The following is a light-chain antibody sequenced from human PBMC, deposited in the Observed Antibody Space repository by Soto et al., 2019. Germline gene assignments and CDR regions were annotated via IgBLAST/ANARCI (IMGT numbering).Light chain of an antibody. CDR2: TTS. CDR3: QQSYSNPPS. V-gene: IGKV1-39*01. J-gene: IGKJ4*01. CDR1: QGISNS. Sequence: DIQMTQSPYSLSASVGDRVTLTCRASQGISNSLNWYQQKPVKAPKLLIHTTSSLQSGVPSRFSGSGSGTDFTLTIRGLQPEDFATYYCQQSYSNPPSFGGGTTVEI.